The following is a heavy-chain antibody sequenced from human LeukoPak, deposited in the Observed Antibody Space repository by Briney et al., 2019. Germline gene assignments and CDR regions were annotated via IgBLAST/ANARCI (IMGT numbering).Heavy chain of an antibody. J-gene: IGHJ5*02. CDR2: IYYSGRT. Sequence: SETLSLTCTVSGGSISSDYWSWIRQPPGKGLEWIGYIYYSGRTYYNPSLKSRITISVDTSKNQFSLKLSSVTAADTAVFYCARASRGTMTTYNWFDPWGQGTLVTVSS. CDR1: GGSISSDY. V-gene: IGHV4-59*12. CDR3: ARASRGTMTTYNWFDP. D-gene: IGHD4-17*01.